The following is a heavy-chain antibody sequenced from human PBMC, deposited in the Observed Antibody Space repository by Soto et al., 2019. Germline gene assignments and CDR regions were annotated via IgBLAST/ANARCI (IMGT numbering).Heavy chain of an antibody. D-gene: IGHD3-3*01. J-gene: IGHJ4*02. CDR3: ARALVSSWSGIYYFDY. V-gene: IGHV4-59*01. Sequence: PSETLSLTCTVSGGCIYSYYWSWIRQPPGKGLEWIGSIYYSGSTNYNPSLKSRVTISIDTSKNQFSLRLSSVTAADTAVYYCARALVSSWSGIYYFDYWGQGALVTVSS. CDR2: IYYSGST. CDR1: GGCIYSYY.